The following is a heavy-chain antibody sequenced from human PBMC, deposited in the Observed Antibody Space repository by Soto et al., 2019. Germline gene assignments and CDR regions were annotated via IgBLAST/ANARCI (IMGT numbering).Heavy chain of an antibody. D-gene: IGHD3-22*01. CDR3: AIDVPYYYDSSGYLCY. CDR2: IYYSGST. J-gene: IGHJ4*02. Sequence: SETLSLTCTVSGGSVSSGSYYWSWIRQPPGKGLEWIGYIYYSGSTNYNPSLKSRVTISVDTSKNQFSLKLSSVTAADTAVYYCAIDVPYYYDSSGYLCYWGQGSVVSVSS. V-gene: IGHV4-61*01. CDR1: GGSVSSGSYY.